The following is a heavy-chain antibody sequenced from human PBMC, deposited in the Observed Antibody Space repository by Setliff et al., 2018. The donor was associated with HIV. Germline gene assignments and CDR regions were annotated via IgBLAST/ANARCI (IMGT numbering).Heavy chain of an antibody. CDR2: IIPILGMA. V-gene: IGHV1-69*10. CDR3: ASAYDYYMDV. CDR1: GDTFSSYA. Sequence: SVKVSCKASGDTFSSYAISWVRRAPGQGLEWMGGIIPILGMAKYTQKFQGRVTITADKSTSTAYMELSSLKSEDTAVYYCASAYDYYMDVWGKGTTVTVSS. J-gene: IGHJ6*03.